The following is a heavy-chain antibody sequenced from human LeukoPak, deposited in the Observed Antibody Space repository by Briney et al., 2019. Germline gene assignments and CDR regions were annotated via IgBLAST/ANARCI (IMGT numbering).Heavy chain of an antibody. CDR1: GGSISSYY. CDR3: ARCMRQQLVRSYYYGMDV. V-gene: IGHV4-4*07. J-gene: IGHJ6*02. CDR2: IYTSGST. Sequence: SETLSLTCTVSGGSISSYYWSWIRQPAGKGLEWIGRIYTSGSTNYNPSLKGRVTMSVDTSKNQFSLKLSSVTAADTAVYYCARCMRQQLVRSYYYGMDVWGQGTTVTVSS. D-gene: IGHD6-13*01.